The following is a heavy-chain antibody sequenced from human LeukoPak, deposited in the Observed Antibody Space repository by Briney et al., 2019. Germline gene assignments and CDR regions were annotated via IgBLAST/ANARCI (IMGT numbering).Heavy chain of an antibody. Sequence: GGSLRLSCAASGFTFSDYYMSWIRQAPGKGLEWVSYISSSGSTIYYADSVKGQFTISRDNAKNSLYLQMNSLRAEDTAVYYCARDPAVGGSLYYFDYWGQGSLVTVSS. CDR1: GFTFSDYY. CDR3: ARDPAVGGSLYYFDY. J-gene: IGHJ4*02. CDR2: ISSSGSTI. D-gene: IGHD3-16*01. V-gene: IGHV3-11*04.